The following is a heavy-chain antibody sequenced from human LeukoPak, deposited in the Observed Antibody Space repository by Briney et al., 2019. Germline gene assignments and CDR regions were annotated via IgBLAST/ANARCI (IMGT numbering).Heavy chain of an antibody. D-gene: IGHD3-16*02. V-gene: IGHV3-7*01. CDR1: GFTFSSYW. CDR3: ARWRLYTGSGTGTSRYSFDL. J-gene: IGHJ4*02. CDR2: IKNDGKEK. Sequence: GRTLRLSSAASGFTFSSYWMGWVPQGPGKGLEWVANIKNDGKEKYYAPCVKGRFTISRDNAKNSLYLQMNSLRAEDTAVYYCARWRLYTGSGTGTSRYSFDLWGQGTLITVSS.